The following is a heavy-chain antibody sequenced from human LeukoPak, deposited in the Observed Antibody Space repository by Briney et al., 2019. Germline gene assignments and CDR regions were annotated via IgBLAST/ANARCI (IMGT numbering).Heavy chain of an antibody. CDR3: ARGMVRGVIHYYYYGMDV. CDR2: IYSGGST. D-gene: IGHD3-10*01. CDR1: GFTVSSNY. Sequence: GGSLRLSCAASGFTVSSNYMSWVRQAPGKGLEWVSVIYSGGSTYYADSVKGRFTISRDNSKNTLYHQMNSLRAEDTAVYYCARGMVRGVIHYYYYGMDVWGQGTTVTVSS. J-gene: IGHJ6*02. V-gene: IGHV3-66*01.